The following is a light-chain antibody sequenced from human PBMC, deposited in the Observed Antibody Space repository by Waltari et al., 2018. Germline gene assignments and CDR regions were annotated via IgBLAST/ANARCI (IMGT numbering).Light chain of an antibody. J-gene: IGLJ2*01. V-gene: IGLV3-25*03. Sequence: YELTQTPSVSVSPGQTAKITCSVEALPKHYVYLYQKKPGQAPVLVILKDTERHAEVPERFSGSTSGTRVTLTISGAQAEDEADYYCQSVDSTGSYVVFGGGTKLTVL. CDR2: KDT. CDR1: ALPKHY. CDR3: QSVDSTGSYVV.